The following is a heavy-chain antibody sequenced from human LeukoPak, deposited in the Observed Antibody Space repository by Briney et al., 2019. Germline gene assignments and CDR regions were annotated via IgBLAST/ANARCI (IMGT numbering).Heavy chain of an antibody. CDR2: ISAYNGNT. J-gene: IGHJ3*02. CDR3: ASSLPGYCSSTSCSHPSAFDI. Sequence: GASVKVSCKASGYTFTSYGISWVRQAPGQGLEWMGWISAYNGNTNYAQKLQGRVTMTTDTSTSTAYMELRSLRSDDTAVYYCASSLPGYCSSTSCSHPSAFDIWGQGTMVTVSS. CDR1: GYTFTSYG. V-gene: IGHV1-18*01. D-gene: IGHD2-2*03.